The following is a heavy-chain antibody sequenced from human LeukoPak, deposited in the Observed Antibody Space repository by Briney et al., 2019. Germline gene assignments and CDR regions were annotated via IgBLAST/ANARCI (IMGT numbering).Heavy chain of an antibody. CDR1: GFTFSSYS. J-gene: IGHJ4*02. Sequence: GGSLRLPCAASGFTFSSYSMNWVRQAPGKGLEWVSYITSSSSTIYYADSVKGRFTISRDNAKNSLFLQMNSLRDEDTAVYYCARGGDSSPYYPDYWGQGTLVTVSS. D-gene: IGHD3-22*01. V-gene: IGHV3-48*02. CDR3: ARGGDSSPYYPDY. CDR2: ITSSSSTI.